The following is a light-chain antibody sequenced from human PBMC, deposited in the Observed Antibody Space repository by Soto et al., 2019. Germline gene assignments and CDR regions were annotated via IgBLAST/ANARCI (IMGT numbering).Light chain of an antibody. CDR2: DAS. V-gene: IGKV1-33*01. CDR3: LQYANLPLP. CDR1: QDIRNY. J-gene: IGKJ4*01. Sequence: DIQMTQSPSSLSASVGDRITITCQASQDIRNYLNWFQQKPGKAPQLLIFDASNLEPGVPSSFSGSGSGTEFTITISSLQPEDFATYYCLQYANLPLPFGGGTKVEIK.